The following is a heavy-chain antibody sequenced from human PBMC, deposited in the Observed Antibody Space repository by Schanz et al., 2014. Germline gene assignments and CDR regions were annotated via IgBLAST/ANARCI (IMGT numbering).Heavy chain of an antibody. CDR3: VRDSFFAFDY. CDR2: ISSGGGST. J-gene: IGHJ4*02. CDR1: GFTFSSHW. D-gene: IGHD3-3*01. Sequence: EVQLVQSGGGLVQPGGSLRLSCAASGFTFSSHWMHWVRQAPGKGLEWVSSISSGGGSTYYADSVKGRFTMSRDNAKNSVFLQMNSLRAEDTAVYYCVRDSFFAFDYWGQGTLVTVSS. V-gene: IGHV3-48*01.